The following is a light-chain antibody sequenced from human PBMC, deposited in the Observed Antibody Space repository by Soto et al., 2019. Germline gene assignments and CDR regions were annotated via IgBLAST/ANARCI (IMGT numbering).Light chain of an antibody. CDR3: LLDFRYFWA. V-gene: IGKV1-17*01. Sequence: DIQMTQSPSSLSASVGDRVTITCRASQDIGNDVGWYQQKPGKAPKRLIYLTYSLQTGVPSRFSGSGSGTDFSLTISSLQPEDSATYFCLLDFRYFWAFGQGTKVDIK. J-gene: IGKJ1*01. CDR1: QDIGND. CDR2: LTY.